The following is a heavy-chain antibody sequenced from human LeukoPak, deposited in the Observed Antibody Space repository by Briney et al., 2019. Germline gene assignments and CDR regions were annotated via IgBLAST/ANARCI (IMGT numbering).Heavy chain of an antibody. D-gene: IGHD2/OR15-2a*01. CDR3: AQELSDTFVARSDY. CDR2: ISANNDNT. V-gene: IGHV3-23*01. J-gene: IGHJ4*02. Sequence: GGSPRLSCAASGFTLTNFAMSWVRQGPGKGLEWVATISANNDNTHYADSVRGRFTISRDNSKNTLCLQMNSLRAEDTAVYHCAQELSDTFVARSDYWGQGILVTVSS. CDR1: GFTLTNFA.